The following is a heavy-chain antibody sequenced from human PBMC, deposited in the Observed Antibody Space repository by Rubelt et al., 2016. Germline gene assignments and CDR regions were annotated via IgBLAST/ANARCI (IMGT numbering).Heavy chain of an antibody. CDR1: GGSISSSSYY. D-gene: IGHD6-19*01. CDR3: ARGQKSYIAVAGEFDY. V-gene: IGHV4-39*07. Sequence: QLQLQESGPGLVKPSETLSLTCTVSGGSISSSSYYWGWIRQPPGKGLEWIGSIYHSGSTYYNPSLKSRVTISVDTSKNQFALKLSSVTAAETAVYYCARGQKSYIAVAGEFDYWGQGTLVTVSS. CDR2: IYHSGST. J-gene: IGHJ4*02.